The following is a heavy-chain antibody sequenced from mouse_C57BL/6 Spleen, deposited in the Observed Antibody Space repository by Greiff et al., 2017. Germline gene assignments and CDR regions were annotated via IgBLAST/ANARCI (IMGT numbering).Heavy chain of an antibody. Sequence: QVQLQQPGAELVRPGSSVKLSCKASGYTFTSYWMDWVKQRPGQGLEWIGNIYPSDSETHYNQKFKDKATLTVDKSSSTAYMQLSSLTSEDSAVYYCASYDYDGLFAYWGQGTLVTVSA. CDR2: IYPSDSET. CDR3: ASYDYDGLFAY. V-gene: IGHV1-61*01. J-gene: IGHJ3*01. CDR1: GYTFTSYW. D-gene: IGHD2-4*01.